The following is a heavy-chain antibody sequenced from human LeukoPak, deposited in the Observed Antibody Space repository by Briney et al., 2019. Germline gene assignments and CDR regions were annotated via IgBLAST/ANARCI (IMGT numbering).Heavy chain of an antibody. V-gene: IGHV4-34*01. Sequence: SETLSLTCAVYGGSFSGYYWSWIRQPPGKGLEWIGEINHSGSTNYNPSLKSRVTISVDTSKNQFSLKLSSVTAADTAVYYCASGGYCSSTSCRRNWFDPWGQGTLVTVSS. J-gene: IGHJ5*02. CDR3: ASGGYCSSTSCRRNWFDP. CDR1: GGSFSGYY. D-gene: IGHD2-2*01. CDR2: INHSGST.